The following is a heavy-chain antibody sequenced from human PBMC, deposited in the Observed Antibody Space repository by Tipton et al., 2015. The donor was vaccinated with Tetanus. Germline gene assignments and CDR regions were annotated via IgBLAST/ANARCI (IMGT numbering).Heavy chain of an antibody. J-gene: IGHJ4*02. CDR2: VFHSGRP. V-gene: IGHV4-39*07. CDR3: ARGTGDY. Sequence: LRLSCSVSGGSIETNNFHWGWIRQPPGKGLEWIGTVFHSGRPTINPSLKSRLTMSVDTSKNQFSLRLASVTAADTAVYYCARGTGDYWGQGTLVTVSS. D-gene: IGHD1-14*01. CDR1: GGSIETNNFH.